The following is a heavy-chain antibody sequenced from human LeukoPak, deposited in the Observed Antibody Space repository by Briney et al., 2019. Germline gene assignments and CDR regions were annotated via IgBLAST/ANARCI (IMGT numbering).Heavy chain of an antibody. CDR3: TRDGTYYDFWSGYYYNWFDP. J-gene: IGHJ5*02. Sequence: PGRSLRLSCTASGFTFGDYAMGWFRQAPGKGLEWVGFIRSKAYGGTTEYAASVKGRFTISRDDSKSIAYLQMNSLKTEDTAVYYCTRDGTYYDFWSGYYYNWFDPWGQGTLVTVSS. CDR2: IRSKAYGGTT. D-gene: IGHD3-3*01. CDR1: GFTFGDYA. V-gene: IGHV3-49*03.